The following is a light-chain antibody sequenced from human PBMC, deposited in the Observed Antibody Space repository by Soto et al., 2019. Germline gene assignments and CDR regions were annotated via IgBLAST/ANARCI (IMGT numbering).Light chain of an antibody. CDR1: QSVSSY. V-gene: IGKV3-11*01. CDR2: DAS. CDR3: QQRSNWLIT. J-gene: IGKJ5*01. Sequence: EIVLTQSPATLSLSPGERATLSCRASQSVSSYLAWYQQQPAQAPRLLIYDASNRATGIPARFSGSGSGTDFTLTISSLEPEDFAVYYCQQRSNWLITFGQGTRLEIK.